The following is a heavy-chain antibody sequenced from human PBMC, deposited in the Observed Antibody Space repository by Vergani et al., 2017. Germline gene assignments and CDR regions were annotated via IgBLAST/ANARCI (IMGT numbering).Heavy chain of an antibody. Sequence: EVQLLESGGSLKQPGGSVRLSCAASGFTFSTYAMPWVRQAPGKGLEWVSASTGGGGSTYYADSFKGRFISSRDNSRDTLYLQMNSLRPEDTAPYYCVKDAGGYENFFDSWGQGTLVTVS. CDR2: STGGGGST. V-gene: IGHV3-23*01. D-gene: IGHD5-12*01. CDR3: VKDAGGYENFFDS. CDR1: GFTFSTYA. J-gene: IGHJ4*02.